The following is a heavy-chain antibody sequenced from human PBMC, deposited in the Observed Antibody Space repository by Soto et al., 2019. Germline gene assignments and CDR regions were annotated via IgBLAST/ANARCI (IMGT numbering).Heavy chain of an antibody. J-gene: IGHJ4*02. CDR1: GGSISSYY. Sequence: PSETLSLTCTVSGGSISSYYWSWIRQPPGKGLEWIGYIHYSGSTNYNPSLKSRVTISVDTSKNQFSLKLSSVTAADTAVYYCARHGPKTTIFGYWGQGTLVTVSS. CDR2: IHYSGST. CDR3: ARHGPKTTIFGY. V-gene: IGHV4-59*08. D-gene: IGHD3-3*01.